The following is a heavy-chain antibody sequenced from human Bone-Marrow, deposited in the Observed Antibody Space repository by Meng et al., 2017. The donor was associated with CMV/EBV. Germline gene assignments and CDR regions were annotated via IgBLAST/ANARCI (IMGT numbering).Heavy chain of an antibody. CDR1: GFTFSSYS. CDR3: ARDFPYVF. D-gene: IGHD2/OR15-2a*01. Sequence: GGSLRLSCAASGFTFSSYSMNWVRQAPGKGLEWVSSISSSSSYKYYADSVKGRFTISRDNAKNSLYLQMNSLRAEDTAVYYCARDFPYVFWGQGTLVTVSS. J-gene: IGHJ4*02. CDR2: ISSSSSYK. V-gene: IGHV3-21*01.